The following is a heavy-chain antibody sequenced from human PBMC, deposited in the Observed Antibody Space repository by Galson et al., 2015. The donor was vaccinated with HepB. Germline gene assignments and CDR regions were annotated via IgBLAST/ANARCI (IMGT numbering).Heavy chain of an antibody. J-gene: IGHJ5*02. CDR3: AGATGGYFDWLSPFAP. Sequence: SLRLSCAASGFTFSSYEMNWVRQAPGKGLEWVSYISSSGSTIYYADSVKGRFTISRDNAKNSLYLQMNSLRAEDTAVYYCAGATGGYFDWLSPFAPWGQGTLVTVSS. CDR1: GFTFSSYE. V-gene: IGHV3-48*03. CDR2: ISSSGSTI. D-gene: IGHD3-9*01.